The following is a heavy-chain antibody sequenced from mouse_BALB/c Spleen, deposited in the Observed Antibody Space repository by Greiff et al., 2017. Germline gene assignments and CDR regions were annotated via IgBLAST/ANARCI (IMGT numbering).Heavy chain of an antibody. V-gene: IGHV2-6-7*01. CDR1: GFSLTGYG. CDR3: ARENDGYYGYFDY. CDR2: IWGDGST. Sequence: VHLVESGPGLVAPSQSLSITCTVSGFSLTGYGVNWVRQPPGKGLEWLGMIWGDGSTDYNSALKSRLSISKDNSKSQVFLKMNSLQTDDTARYYCARENDGYYGYFDYWGQGTTLTVSS. J-gene: IGHJ2*01. D-gene: IGHD2-3*01.